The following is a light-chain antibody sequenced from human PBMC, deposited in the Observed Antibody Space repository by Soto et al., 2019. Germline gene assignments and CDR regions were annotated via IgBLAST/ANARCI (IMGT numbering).Light chain of an antibody. J-gene: IGLJ1*01. CDR1: SSDVGGFNY. Sequence: QSVLTQPASVSGSPGQSITISCTGTSSDVGGFNYVSWYQQHPGKAPKLMIYDVTNRPSGVSYRFSGSKSGNTASLTISGLQAEDETDYYCNSNTSSSTYDFGPGTKLTVL. V-gene: IGLV2-14*03. CDR3: NSNTSSSTYD. CDR2: DVT.